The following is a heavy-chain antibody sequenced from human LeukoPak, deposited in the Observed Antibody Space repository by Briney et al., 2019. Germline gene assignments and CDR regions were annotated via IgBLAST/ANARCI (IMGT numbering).Heavy chain of an antibody. CDR1: GFTFSSYA. CDR3: ATQTSNGDRYFDY. J-gene: IGHJ4*02. D-gene: IGHD4-17*01. CDR2: ISPTTGTT. V-gene: IGHV3-23*01. Sequence: GGSLRLSCAASGFTFSSYAMSWIRQAPGKGLEWLSAISPTTGTTFYADSVKGRFTISRDNSKNTLYLQMNILRTEDMAVYYCATQTSNGDRYFDYWGQGSLVTVSS.